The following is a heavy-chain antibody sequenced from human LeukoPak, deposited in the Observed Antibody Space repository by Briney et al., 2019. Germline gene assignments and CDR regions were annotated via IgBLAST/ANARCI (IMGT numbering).Heavy chain of an antibody. CDR1: GGSISSGDYY. CDR3: ARHVTQTRWELPDAFDT. CDR2: IYYSGST. J-gene: IGHJ3*02. D-gene: IGHD1-26*01. V-gene: IGHV4-30-4*08. Sequence: PSQTLSLTCTVSGGSISSGDYYWSWIRQPPGKGLEWIGYIYYSGSTYYNPSLKSRVTISVDTSKNQFSLKLSSVTAADTAVYYCARHVTQTRWELPDAFDTWGQGTMVTVSS.